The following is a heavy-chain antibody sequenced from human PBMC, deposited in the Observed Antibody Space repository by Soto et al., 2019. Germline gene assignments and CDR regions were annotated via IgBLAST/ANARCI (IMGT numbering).Heavy chain of an antibody. CDR3: ARGVDRQWADY. J-gene: IGHJ4*02. V-gene: IGHV4-59*01. Sequence: SETLSLTCTVSGGSLNAYFWNWIRQPPGKGLEWIGYIYYSGSTNYNPSLKSRVSISLHTSKNQFSLKLSSVTAADTAVYYCARGVDRQWADYWGQGTLVTVSS. D-gene: IGHD6-19*01. CDR1: GGSLNAYF. CDR2: IYYSGST.